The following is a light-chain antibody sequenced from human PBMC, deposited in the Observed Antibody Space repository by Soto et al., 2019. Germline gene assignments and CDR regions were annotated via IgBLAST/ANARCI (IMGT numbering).Light chain of an antibody. V-gene: IGKV3-15*01. J-gene: IGKJ4*01. CDR2: GAS. CDR1: QSVSSSR. Sequence: DIVLTQSASTLSWSTGERATLSWWASQSVSSSRLAWYQQKTALAPRLLISGASTGATGIPARFSGSGYGTEFNLTISSLQSEDCAIYYCQQYHTWPITFGGGTKVDIK. CDR3: QQYHTWPIT.